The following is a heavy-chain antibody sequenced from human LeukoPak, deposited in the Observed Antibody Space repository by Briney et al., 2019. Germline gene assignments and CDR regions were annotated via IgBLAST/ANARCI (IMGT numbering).Heavy chain of an antibody. D-gene: IGHD3-22*01. V-gene: IGHV1-8*03. J-gene: IGHJ3*02. Sequence: ASVKVSCKASGYTFTSYDINWVRQATGQGLEWMGWMNPNSGNTGYAQKLQGRVTITRNTSISTAYMELSSLRSEDTAVYYCARPYYYDRDAFDIWGQGTMVTVSS. CDR3: ARPYYYDRDAFDI. CDR2: MNPNSGNT. CDR1: GYTFTSYD.